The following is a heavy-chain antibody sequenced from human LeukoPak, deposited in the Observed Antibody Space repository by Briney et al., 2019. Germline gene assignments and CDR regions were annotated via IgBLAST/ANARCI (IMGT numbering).Heavy chain of an antibody. J-gene: IGHJ4*02. Sequence: GGSLRLSCAASGFTFDDYAMHWVRHAPGKGLEWVSGISWNCGSIGYADSVKGRFTISRDNAKNSLYLQMNSLRAEDTALYYCAKDIGIAAAGPIDYWGQGTLVTVSS. D-gene: IGHD6-13*01. CDR3: AKDIGIAAAGPIDY. CDR1: GFTFDDYA. V-gene: IGHV3-9*01. CDR2: ISWNCGSI.